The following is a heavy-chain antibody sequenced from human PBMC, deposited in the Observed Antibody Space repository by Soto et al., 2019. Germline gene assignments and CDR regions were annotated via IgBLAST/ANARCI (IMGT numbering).Heavy chain of an antibody. D-gene: IGHD3-3*01. CDR2: ISYDGSNK. CDR1: GFTLSSYG. J-gene: IGHJ4*02. V-gene: IGHV3-30*18. Sequence: GGSLRLSCAASGFTLSSYGMHWVRQAPGKGLEWVAVISYDGSNKYYADSVKGRFTISRDNSKNTLYLQMNSLRAEDTAVYYCAKFGVDLNDYWGQGTLVTVPS. CDR3: AKFGVDLNDY.